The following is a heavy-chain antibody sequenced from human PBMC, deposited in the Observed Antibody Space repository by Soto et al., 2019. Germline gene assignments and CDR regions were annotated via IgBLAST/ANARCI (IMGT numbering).Heavy chain of an antibody. CDR3: ARERSAAGTGWFDP. D-gene: IGHD6-13*01. J-gene: IGHJ5*02. CDR1: GYTFTSYD. V-gene: IGHV1-8*01. Sequence: QVQLVQSGAEGKKPGASVKVSCKASGYTFTSYDINWVRQATGQGLEGMGWMNPNSGNTGHAQKSXGXTXXTRNTSRSTAYLELSSLRAADTPVYYCARERSAAGTGWFDPWGQGTLVTVSS. CDR2: MNPNSGNT.